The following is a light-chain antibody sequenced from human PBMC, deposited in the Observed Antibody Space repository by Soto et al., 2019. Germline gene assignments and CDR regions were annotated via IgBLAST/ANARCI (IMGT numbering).Light chain of an antibody. Sequence: EVVMTQSPATLSVSPGERATLSCRASQYISKYLAWYQHIPGQTPRLLIYGASNRATGIPDRFSGSVSGTDFTLTISRLEPEDFAVYYCQQHDNSPWMFGQGTKV. J-gene: IGKJ1*01. CDR1: QYISKY. V-gene: IGKV3D-15*02. CDR3: QQHDNSPWM. CDR2: GAS.